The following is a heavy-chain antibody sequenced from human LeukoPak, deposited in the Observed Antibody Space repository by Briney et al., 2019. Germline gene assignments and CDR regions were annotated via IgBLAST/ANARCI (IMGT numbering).Heavy chain of an antibody. D-gene: IGHD6-19*01. CDR2: IYWDDDK. J-gene: IGHJ4*02. CDR3: AHIAVAGPLAPLIFDY. V-gene: IGHV2-5*02. CDR1: GFSLSTSGVG. Sequence: ESGPTLVKPTQTLTLTCTFSGFSLSTSGVGVGWIRQPPGKALEWLALIYWDDDKRYSPSLKSRLTITKDTSKNQVVLTMTNMDPVDTATYYCAHIAVAGPLAPLIFDYWGQGTLVTVSS.